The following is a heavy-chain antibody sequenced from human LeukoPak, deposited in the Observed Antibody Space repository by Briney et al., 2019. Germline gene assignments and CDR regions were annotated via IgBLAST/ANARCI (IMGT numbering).Heavy chain of an antibody. CDR3: AINYDFWSGSSLYGMDV. Sequence: GESLKISCKGSGYSFTRYWIGWVRQMPGKGLEWMGTIYPGDSDTRYSPSFQGQVTISAGKSISTAYLQWSSLKASDTAMYYCAINYDFWSGSSLYGMDVWGQGTTVTVSS. CDR2: IYPGDSDT. J-gene: IGHJ6*02. D-gene: IGHD3-3*01. CDR1: GYSFTRYW. V-gene: IGHV5-51*01.